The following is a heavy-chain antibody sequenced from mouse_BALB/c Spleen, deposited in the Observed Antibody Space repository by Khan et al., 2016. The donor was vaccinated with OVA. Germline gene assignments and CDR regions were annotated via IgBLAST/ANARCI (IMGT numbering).Heavy chain of an antibody. J-gene: IGHJ2*01. V-gene: IGHV4-1*02. Sequence: EVKLLESGGGLVQPGGSLKLSCAASGFDFSRYWMSWVRQAPGKGLEWIGEINPDSSTINYMPSLKDKFIISRDNAKNTLYLQMSKVRSEDTALYYCTINWDVGFDYWGQGTTLTVSS. CDR1: GFDFSRYW. CDR2: INPDSSTI. CDR3: TINWDVGFDY. D-gene: IGHD4-1*01.